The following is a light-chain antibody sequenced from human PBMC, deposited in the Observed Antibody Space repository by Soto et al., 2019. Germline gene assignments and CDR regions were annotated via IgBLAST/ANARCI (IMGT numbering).Light chain of an antibody. V-gene: IGKV3-20*01. CDR3: QQYNNWPLIT. J-gene: IGKJ5*01. CDR1: QSVSSSY. CDR2: GVS. Sequence: EIVLTQSPGTLSLSPGERATLSCRAIQSVSSSYLAWYQQKPGQAPRLLIYGVSSRATGIPDRFSGSGSGTDFTLTISGLEPEDFAVYYCQQYNNWPLITFGQGTRLEIK.